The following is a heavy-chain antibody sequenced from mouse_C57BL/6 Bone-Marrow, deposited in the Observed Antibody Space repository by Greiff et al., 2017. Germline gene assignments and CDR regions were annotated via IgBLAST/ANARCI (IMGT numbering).Heavy chain of an antibody. CDR1: GYTFTSYG. D-gene: IGHD1-1*01. CDR2: IYPRSGNT. CDR3: ARWETTVVNFDY. J-gene: IGHJ2*01. Sequence: QVQLQQSGAELARPGASVKLSCKASGYTFTSYGISWVKQRSGQGLEWIGEIYPRSGNTYYNEKFKGKATLTADKSSSTAYMELRSLTSEDSAVYFCARWETTVVNFDYWGQGTTLTVSS. V-gene: IGHV1-81*01.